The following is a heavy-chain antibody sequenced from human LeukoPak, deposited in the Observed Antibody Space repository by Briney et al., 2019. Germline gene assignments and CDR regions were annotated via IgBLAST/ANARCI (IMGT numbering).Heavy chain of an antibody. D-gene: IGHD6-19*01. CDR3: AKLAGISGWYVYYFDY. CDR1: GFTFGTHA. V-gene: IGHV3-23*01. CDR2: MSGSGDTT. J-gene: IGHJ4*02. Sequence: PGGSLRLSCAASGFTFGTHAMTWVRQAPEKGLEWVSGMSGSGDTTYYADSVKGRFTISRDNSKNTLFLQMNSLRAEDTAVYYCAKLAGISGWYVYYFDYWGQGTLVTVS.